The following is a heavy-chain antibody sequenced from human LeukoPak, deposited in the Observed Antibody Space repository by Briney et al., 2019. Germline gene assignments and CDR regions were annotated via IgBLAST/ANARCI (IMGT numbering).Heavy chain of an antibody. CDR1: GFTFSRYG. CDR3: ASIKDTGTYYFDY. Sequence: GGSLRLSCAASGFTFSRYGMSWVRQAPGKGLEWVANIKQDGSEKFYVESVKGRFTVSRDNAKNSLYLQMNSLRAEDTAVYYCASIKDTGTYYFDYWGQGTLVTVSS. J-gene: IGHJ4*02. CDR2: IKQDGSEK. D-gene: IGHD3-10*01. V-gene: IGHV3-7*01.